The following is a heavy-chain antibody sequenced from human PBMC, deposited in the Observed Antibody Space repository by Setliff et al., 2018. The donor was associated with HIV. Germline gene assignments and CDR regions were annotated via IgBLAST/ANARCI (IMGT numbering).Heavy chain of an antibody. D-gene: IGHD4-17*01. CDR3: ARAAAGNTGPFDL. V-gene: IGHV4-4*07. J-gene: IGHJ4*02. CDR2: VSSRGDT. Sequence: SETLSLTCTVSDSGTYYLSWIRQPAGKGLEWIGRVSSRGDTNYNPSLKSRVTMSVETSKNQFSLKLTSVTASDTAVYYCARAAAGNTGPFDLWGQGSPVTVSS. CDR1: DSGTYY.